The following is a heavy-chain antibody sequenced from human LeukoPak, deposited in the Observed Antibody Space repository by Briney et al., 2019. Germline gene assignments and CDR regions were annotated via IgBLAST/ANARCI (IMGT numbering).Heavy chain of an antibody. V-gene: IGHV3-21*01. CDR1: GFTFSSYN. J-gene: IGHJ4*02. CDR3: ARSKVAGTSDY. Sequence: GGSLRLSCAASGFTFSSYNMNWVRQAPGKGLEWVSTISTSSSYIYYADSVKGRFTISRDNGKNSLYLQMSSLRAEDTAVCYCARSKVAGTSDYWGQGTLVAVSS. D-gene: IGHD6-19*01. CDR2: ISTSSSYI.